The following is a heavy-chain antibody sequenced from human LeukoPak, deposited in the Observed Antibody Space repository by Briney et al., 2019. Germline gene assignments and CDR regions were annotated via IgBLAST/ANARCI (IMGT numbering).Heavy chain of an antibody. J-gene: IGHJ3*01. CDR2: RYYSGIT. V-gene: IGHV4-59*01. Sequence: SETLSLTCTVSGDSMSSFYWSWIRQSPGKGLEWIGYRYYSGITNYNPSLKSRVTISVDTSKNQFSLKLSSVTAADTAVYYCARESRDAFDFWGQGTMVTVSS. CDR3: ARESRDAFDF. CDR1: GDSMSSFY.